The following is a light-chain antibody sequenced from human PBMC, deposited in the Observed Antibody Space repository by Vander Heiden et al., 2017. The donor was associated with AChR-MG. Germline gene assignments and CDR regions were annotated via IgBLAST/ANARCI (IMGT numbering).Light chain of an antibody. Sequence: QSVPTQPPSVSGAPRQRVTIACTGSRSHIGAGYDVHWYQQLPGTAPSLLIYGNINRPSRVPDRFTASKSGTSASLAITGLQAEDEADYYCQSYDTSLDGVFGTGTRVTVL. CDR3: QSYDTSLDGV. CDR2: GNI. J-gene: IGLJ1*01. V-gene: IGLV1-40*01. CDR1: RSHIGAGYD.